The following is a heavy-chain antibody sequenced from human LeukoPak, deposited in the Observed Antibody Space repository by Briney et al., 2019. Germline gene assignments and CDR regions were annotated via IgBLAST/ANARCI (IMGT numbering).Heavy chain of an antibody. Sequence: PSETLSLTCAVYGGSFSGYYWSWIRQPPGKGLEWIGEINHSGSTNYNPSLKSRVTISVDTSKNQFSLKLSSVTAADTAVYYCARLGRIPKRLGWFDPWGQGTLVTVSS. J-gene: IGHJ5*02. CDR3: ARLGRIPKRLGWFDP. D-gene: IGHD2-21*01. CDR2: INHSGST. V-gene: IGHV4-34*01. CDR1: GGSFSGYY.